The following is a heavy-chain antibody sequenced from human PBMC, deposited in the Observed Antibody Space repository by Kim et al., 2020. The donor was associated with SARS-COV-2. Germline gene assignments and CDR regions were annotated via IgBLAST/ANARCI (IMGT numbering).Heavy chain of an antibody. CDR3: AKGVPKVRGSPHTSFDY. Sequence: GGSLRLSCAASGFTFSSYAMSWVRQAPGKGLEWVSAISGSGGSTYYADSGKGRFTISRENSKNTLYLQMKSQRAEDTAVYYCAKGVPKVRGSPHTSFDYWGQGTLVTVSS. CDR2: ISGSGGST. CDR1: GFTFSSYA. J-gene: IGHJ4*02. D-gene: IGHD3-10*01. V-gene: IGHV3-23*01.